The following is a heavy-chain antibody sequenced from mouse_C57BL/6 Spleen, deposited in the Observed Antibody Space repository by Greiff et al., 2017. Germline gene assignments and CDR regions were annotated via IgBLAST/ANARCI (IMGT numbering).Heavy chain of an antibody. CDR3: ARPYYYGSSLYAMDC. CDR1: GYTFTSYW. J-gene: IGHJ4*01. D-gene: IGHD1-1*01. Sequence: VQLQQPGAELVKPGASVKLSCKASGYTFTSYWMQWVKQRPGQGLEWIGEIDPSDSYTNYTQKFKGKATLTVATSSSTAYMQLSSLTSEDSAVYYCARPYYYGSSLYAMDCWGQRNSVTVSS. CDR2: IDPSDSYT. V-gene: IGHV1-50*01.